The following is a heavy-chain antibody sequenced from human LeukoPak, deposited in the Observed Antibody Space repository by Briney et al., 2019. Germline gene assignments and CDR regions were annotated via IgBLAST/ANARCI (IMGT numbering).Heavy chain of an antibody. V-gene: IGHV3-23*01. CDR2: ISGSGGTT. Sequence: GGSLRLSCAASGFTFSTYAMSWVRQAPGKGLEWVSAISGSGGTTYYADSVKGRFTISRDTSKTTLCLQMNSLRAEDTAMYYCARGRLEPLYFDFWGQGTLVTVSS. D-gene: IGHD1-1*01. CDR3: ARGRLEPLYFDF. CDR1: GFTFSTYA. J-gene: IGHJ4*02.